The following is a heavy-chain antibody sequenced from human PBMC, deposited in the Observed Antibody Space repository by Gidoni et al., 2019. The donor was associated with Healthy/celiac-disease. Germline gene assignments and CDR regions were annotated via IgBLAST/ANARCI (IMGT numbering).Heavy chain of an antibody. D-gene: IGHD6-19*01. CDR2: MNPNSGNT. CDR3: ASPSTSSGWYRPFQH. V-gene: IGHV1-8*01. CDR1: GYYFTSYN. J-gene: IGHJ1*01. Sequence: QGQQVESGAEFNKTGGPVEISCSGSGYYFTSYNINWVRQATGQGLEWMGWMNPNSGNTGYAQKCQGRVTMTRNTSISTAYMELSSLRSEDTAVYYCASPSTSSGWYRPFQHWGQGTLVTVSS.